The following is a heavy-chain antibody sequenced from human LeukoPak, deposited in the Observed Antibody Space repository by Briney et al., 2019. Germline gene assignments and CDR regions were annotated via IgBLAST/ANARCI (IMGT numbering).Heavy chain of an antibody. CDR3: ARLSSSWYHFDY. Sequence: PGGSLRLSCVASGFTFITYAMSWVRQAPGKGLEWVSAISDSGDNTYYSDSVKGRFTISRDNSKNTLYLQMNSLRVEDTAVYYCARLSSSWYHFDYWGQGTLVSVSS. CDR1: GFTFITYA. J-gene: IGHJ4*02. D-gene: IGHD6-13*01. CDR2: ISDSGDNT. V-gene: IGHV3-23*01.